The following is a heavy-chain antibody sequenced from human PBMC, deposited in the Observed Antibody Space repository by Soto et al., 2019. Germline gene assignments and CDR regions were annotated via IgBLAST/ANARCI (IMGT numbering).Heavy chain of an antibody. V-gene: IGHV1-8*01. J-gene: IGHJ6*03. D-gene: IGHD6-13*01. CDR2: MNPNSGNT. CDR3: ARVKGGIAAAGTLSYYYYMDV. Sequence: QVTLVQSGAEVKKPGASVKVSCKASGYTFTSYDINWVRQATGQGLEWMGWMNPNSGNTGYAQKFQGRVTMTRNTYISTAYMELSSLRSEDTAVYYCARVKGGIAAAGTLSYYYYMDVWGKGTTVTVSS. CDR1: GYTFTSYD.